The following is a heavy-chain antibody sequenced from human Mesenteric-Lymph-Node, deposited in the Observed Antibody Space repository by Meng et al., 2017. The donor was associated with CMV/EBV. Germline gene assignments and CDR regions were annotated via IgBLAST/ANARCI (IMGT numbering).Heavy chain of an antibody. V-gene: IGHV4-39*07. CDR2: IYYSGST. CDR1: GGFISSSSYY. J-gene: IGHJ4*02. CDR3: ARDGDYYDSSGYNPFDY. D-gene: IGHD3-22*01. Sequence: QLQLQESGPELVNPSGPLSLTCTVSGGFISSSSYYCGWIRQPPGKGLEWIGSIYYSGSTYYNPSLKSRVTISVDTSKNQFSLKLSSVTAADTAVYYCARDGDYYDSSGYNPFDYWGQGTLVTVSS.